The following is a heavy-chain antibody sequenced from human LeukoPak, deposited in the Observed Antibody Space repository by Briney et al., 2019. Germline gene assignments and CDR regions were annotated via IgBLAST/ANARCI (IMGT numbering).Heavy chain of an antibody. Sequence: ASEKVSRRVSRYTLTELYMHWARQAPGKGLEWMGGFAPEDGETIYAQKLQGRVSMTEDTSTDTAYMELSSLRSEDTAVYYCASGYSSSRGCYWGQGTLVTVSS. CDR2: FAPEDGET. V-gene: IGHV1-24*01. CDR3: ASGYSSSRGCY. D-gene: IGHD6-13*01. J-gene: IGHJ4*02. CDR1: RYTLTELY.